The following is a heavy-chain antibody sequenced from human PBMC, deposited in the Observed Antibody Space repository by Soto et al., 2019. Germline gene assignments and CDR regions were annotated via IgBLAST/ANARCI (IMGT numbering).Heavy chain of an antibody. CDR3: ARGLSRGYSYGYVY. V-gene: IGHV4-34*01. D-gene: IGHD5-18*01. CDR1: GGSFSGYY. CDR2: INHSGST. J-gene: IGHJ4*02. Sequence: SETLSITCAVYGGSFSGYYWSWIRQPPGKGLEWIGEINHSGSTNYNPSLKSRVTISVDTAKNRFSLKLSSVTAADTAVYYCARGLSRGYSYGYVYWGQGTLVNVSS.